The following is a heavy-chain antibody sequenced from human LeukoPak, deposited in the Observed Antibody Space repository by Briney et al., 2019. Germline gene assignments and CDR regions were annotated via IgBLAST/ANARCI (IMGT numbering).Heavy chain of an antibody. CDR2: ISSSGSTI. V-gene: IGHV3-11*04. D-gene: IGHD6-6*01. J-gene: IGHJ3*02. CDR1: GFTFSDYY. Sequence: GGSLRLSCAASGFTFSDYYMSWIRQAPGKGLEWVSYISSSGSTIYYADSVKGRFTISRDNAKNSLYLQMNSLRAEDTAVYYCAYSSSGLSYDAFDIWGQGTMVTVSS. CDR3: AYSSSGLSYDAFDI.